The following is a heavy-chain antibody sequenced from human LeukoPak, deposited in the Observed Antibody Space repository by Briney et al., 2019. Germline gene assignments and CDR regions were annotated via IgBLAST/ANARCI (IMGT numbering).Heavy chain of an antibody. CDR2: LNPNSGGT. V-gene: IGHV1-2*02. CDR1: GYTFTGYY. D-gene: IGHD6-19*01. J-gene: IGHJ3*01. Sequence: GASVTVSYKASGYTFTGYYMHWVRQAPGQGLEWMGWLNPNSGGTNYAQKFQGRVTMTRDTSISTAYMELSRLRSDDTAVYYCARSYSSGFDAFDLWGQGTMVTVSS. CDR3: ARSYSSGFDAFDL.